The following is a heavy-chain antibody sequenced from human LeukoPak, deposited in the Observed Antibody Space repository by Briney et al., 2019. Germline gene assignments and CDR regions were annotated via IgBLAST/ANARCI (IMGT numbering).Heavy chain of an antibody. CDR3: ARAIIVVRGPGEPMTYYFDY. CDR1: GYTFTSYA. D-gene: IGHD3-10*01. Sequence: ASVKVSCKASGYTFTSYAMNWVRQAPGQGLEWMGWINTNTGNPTYAQGFTGRFVFSLDTSVSTAYLQISSLKAEDTAVYYCARAIIVVRGPGEPMTYYFDYWGQGTLVTVSS. J-gene: IGHJ4*02. V-gene: IGHV7-4-1*02. CDR2: INTNTGNP.